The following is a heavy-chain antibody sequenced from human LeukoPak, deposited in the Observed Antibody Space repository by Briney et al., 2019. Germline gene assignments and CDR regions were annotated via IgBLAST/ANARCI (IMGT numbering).Heavy chain of an antibody. V-gene: IGHV3-33*01. J-gene: IGHJ3*02. CDR2: IWYDGSNK. CDR3: ARDDRGIPGAFDI. Sequence: GGSLRLSCAASGFTFSSYGMHWVRKAPGKGLEWVAVIWYDGSNKYYADSVKGRFTISRDNSKNTLYLQMNSLRAEDTAVYYCARDDRGIPGAFDIWGQGTMVTVSS. D-gene: IGHD3-10*01. CDR1: GFTFSSYG.